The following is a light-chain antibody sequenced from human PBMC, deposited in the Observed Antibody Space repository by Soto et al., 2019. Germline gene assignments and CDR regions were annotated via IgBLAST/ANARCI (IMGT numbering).Light chain of an antibody. CDR2: KAS. CDR3: QQYNSYAFS. V-gene: IGKV1-5*03. Sequence: DIQMTQSPSALSASVGDRVNITCRASQSISTWLAWYQQKPGEAPKLLMYKASSLDSGVPTRFSGSGSGTEFTLTISGLQPEDFATYYCQQYNSYAFSFGPGTKADIK. J-gene: IGKJ3*01. CDR1: QSISTW.